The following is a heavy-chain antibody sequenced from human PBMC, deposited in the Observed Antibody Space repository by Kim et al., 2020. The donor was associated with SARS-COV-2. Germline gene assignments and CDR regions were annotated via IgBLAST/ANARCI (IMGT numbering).Heavy chain of an antibody. CDR1: GFTFSSYG. D-gene: IGHD6-13*01. CDR2: IWYDGSNK. Sequence: GGSLRLSCAASGFTFSSYGMHWVRQAPGKGLEWVAAIWYDGSNKYYADSVKGRFTISRDNSKNTLYLQMNSLRAEDTAVYYCAREVVAAAGKDYWGQGTLVTVSS. CDR3: AREVVAAAGKDY. V-gene: IGHV3-33*01. J-gene: IGHJ4*02.